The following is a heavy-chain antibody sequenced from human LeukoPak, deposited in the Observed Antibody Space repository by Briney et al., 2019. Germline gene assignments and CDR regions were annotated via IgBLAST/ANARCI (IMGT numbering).Heavy chain of an antibody. V-gene: IGHV3-23*01. CDR3: AKEYGNYASTYFDY. CDR2: ISGSGGST. D-gene: IGHD4-11*01. Sequence: GGSLRLSCAASGFTFSNYAMSWVGQAPGKGLEWVSGISGSGGSTYYADSVEGRFTISRDNSKNTLYLQMNSLRADDTAIYYCAKEYGNYASTYFDYWGQGTLVTVSS. CDR1: GFTFSNYA. J-gene: IGHJ4*02.